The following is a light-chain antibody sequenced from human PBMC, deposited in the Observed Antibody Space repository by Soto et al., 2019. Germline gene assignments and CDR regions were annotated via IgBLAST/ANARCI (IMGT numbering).Light chain of an antibody. CDR1: SSDVGGYNY. CDR2: GGS. J-gene: IGLJ2*01. CDR3: CSYGGSYNLV. Sequence: QSVLTQPRSVSGSPGQSVTISCTGTSSDVGGYNYVSWYQQHPGKAPKLMIYGGSKRPAGVPDRFSGSKSGNTASLTISGLQAEDEAEYYCCSYGGSYNLVFGGGTKVTVL. V-gene: IGLV2-11*01.